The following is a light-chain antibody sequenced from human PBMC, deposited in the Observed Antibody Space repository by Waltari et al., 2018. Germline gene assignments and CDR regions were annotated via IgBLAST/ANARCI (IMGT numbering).Light chain of an antibody. J-gene: IGLJ3*02. V-gene: IGLV1-47*02. CDR2: ANS. CDR3: AAWDGGLSNWL. Sequence: QSVLTQPTPASGTPGQRITISCSGGSSNIGSNSVFWYQQLPGTAPKLLIYANSQRPSGVPDRFSGSKSGTSASLAISGLRPEDEADYYCAAWDGGLSNWLFGGGTRLTVL. CDR1: SSNIGSNS.